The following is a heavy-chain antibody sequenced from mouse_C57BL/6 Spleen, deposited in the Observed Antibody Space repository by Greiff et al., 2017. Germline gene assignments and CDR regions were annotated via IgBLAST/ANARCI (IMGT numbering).Heavy chain of an antibody. CDR2: IDPSDSYT. CDR1: GYTFTSYW. J-gene: IGHJ1*03. Sequence: QVQLQQPGAELVKPGASVKLSCKASGYTFTSYWMQWVKQRPGQGLEWIGEIDPSDSYTNYNQKFKGKATLTVDTSSSTAYMQLSSLTSEDSAVYYCASKGGGYYWYFDVWGTGTTVTVSS. CDR3: ASKGGGYYWYFDV. V-gene: IGHV1-50*01.